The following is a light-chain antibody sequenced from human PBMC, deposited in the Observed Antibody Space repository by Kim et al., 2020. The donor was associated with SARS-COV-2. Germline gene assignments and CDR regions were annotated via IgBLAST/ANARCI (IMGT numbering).Light chain of an antibody. Sequence: SELTQDPAVSVALGQTVRITCQGDSLRSYYASWYQQKPGQAPVLVIYGKNNRPSGIPDRFSGSSSGNTASLTITGAQAEDEADYYCNSRDSSGNHLRVFGGGTKLTVL. V-gene: IGLV3-19*01. CDR2: GKN. CDR3: NSRDSSGNHLRV. CDR1: SLRSYY. J-gene: IGLJ2*01.